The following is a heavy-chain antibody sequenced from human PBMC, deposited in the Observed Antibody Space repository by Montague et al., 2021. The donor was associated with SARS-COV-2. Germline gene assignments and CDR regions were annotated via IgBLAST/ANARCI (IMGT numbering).Heavy chain of an antibody. V-gene: IGHV4-4*07. J-gene: IGHJ5*01. CDR3: ARGMAPEGRWFDS. D-gene: IGHD2-2*01. Sequence: SETLSLTCSVSGGSISGYYWSWVRQAAGKRLEWIGRTFVGASTDYNPSLMSRFNLSGDKSKNQFSLKVTSVTAADTAIYYCARGMAPEGRWFDSWGHGMLVTVSS. CDR1: GGSISGYY. CDR2: TFVGAST.